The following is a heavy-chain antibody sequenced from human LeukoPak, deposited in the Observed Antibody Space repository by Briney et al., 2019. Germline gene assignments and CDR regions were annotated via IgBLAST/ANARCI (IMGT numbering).Heavy chain of an antibody. Sequence: PSETLSLTCTVSGGSISSGDYYWSWIRQPPGKGLEWIGYIYYSGNTYYNPSLKSRVTISVDTSKNQFSLKLSSVTAADTAVYYCARGRGSYFGLWFDPWGQGTLVTVSS. CDR3: ARGRGSYFGLWFDP. CDR2: IYYSGNT. D-gene: IGHD1-26*01. J-gene: IGHJ5*02. CDR1: GGSISSGDYY. V-gene: IGHV4-30-4*01.